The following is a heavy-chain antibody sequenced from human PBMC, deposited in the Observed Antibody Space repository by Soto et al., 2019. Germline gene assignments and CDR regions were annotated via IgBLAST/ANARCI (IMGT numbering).Heavy chain of an antibody. CDR3: AAEGHGGWELLSSGMDV. CDR2: IVVGSGNT. D-gene: IGHD1-26*01. V-gene: IGHV1-58*01. Sequence: ASVKVSCKASGFTFTSSAVQWVRQARGQRLEWIGWIVVGSGNTNYAQKFQERVTITRDMSTSTAYMELSSLRSEDTAVYYCAAEGHGGWELLSSGMDVWGQGTTVTVSS. CDR1: GFTFTSSA. J-gene: IGHJ6*02.